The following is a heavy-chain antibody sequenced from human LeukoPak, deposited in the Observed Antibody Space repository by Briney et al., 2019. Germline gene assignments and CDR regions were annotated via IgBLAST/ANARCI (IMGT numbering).Heavy chain of an antibody. J-gene: IGHJ4*02. CDR2: IYYSGST. Sequence: NASETLSLTCTVSGGSISSYYWGWIRQPPGKGLEWIGNIYYSGSTYYNASLKSRVTISVDTSKNQFSLKLSSVTATDTAVYYCARLPGGRPSFSDYWGQGTLVTVSS. CDR3: ARLPGGRPSFSDY. V-gene: IGHV4-39*01. D-gene: IGHD3-10*01. CDR1: GGSISSYY.